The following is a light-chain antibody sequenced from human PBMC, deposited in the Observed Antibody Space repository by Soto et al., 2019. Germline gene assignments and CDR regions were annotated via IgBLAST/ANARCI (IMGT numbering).Light chain of an antibody. J-gene: IGKJ3*01. CDR2: AAS. Sequence: EIVLTQSPGTLSLSPGERATLSCRASQSVSVNSLAWYQQKGGQAPRLLIYAASTRATGVPDRFSGTGSGTDFALTISRLETDDSAVYYCQQYAGSPFTFGPGTKVDIK. CDR3: QQYAGSPFT. V-gene: IGKV3-20*01. CDR1: QSVSVNS.